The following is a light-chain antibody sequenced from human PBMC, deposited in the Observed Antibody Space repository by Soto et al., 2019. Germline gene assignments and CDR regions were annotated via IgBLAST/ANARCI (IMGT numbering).Light chain of an antibody. CDR1: SSDVGGYNF. Sequence: QSALTQPRSVSGSPGQSVTISCTGTSSDVGGYNFVSWYQHHPGKATKLMIYNVIQRPSGVADRFSASTSGNTASLTISGLQAEDEADYYCCSYAGSSTYVFGAGTKLTVL. J-gene: IGLJ2*01. V-gene: IGLV2-11*01. CDR2: NVI. CDR3: CSYAGSSTYV.